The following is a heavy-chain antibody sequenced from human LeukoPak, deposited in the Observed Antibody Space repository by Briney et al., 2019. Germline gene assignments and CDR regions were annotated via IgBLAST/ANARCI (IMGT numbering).Heavy chain of an antibody. Sequence: GASVNVSCMASGGTFSSYAISWVRQAPGQGLEWMGGIIPIFGTANYAQKFQGRVTITADESTSTAYMELSSLRSEDTAVYYCARSTLRGYSYGYDYWGQGTLVTVSS. CDR1: GGTFSSYA. CDR2: IIPIFGTA. D-gene: IGHD5-18*01. J-gene: IGHJ4*02. CDR3: ARSTLRGYSYGYDY. V-gene: IGHV1-69*01.